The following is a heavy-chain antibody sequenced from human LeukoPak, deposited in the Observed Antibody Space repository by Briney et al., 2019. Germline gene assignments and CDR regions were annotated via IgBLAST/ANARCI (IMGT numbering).Heavy chain of an antibody. D-gene: IGHD3-9*01. V-gene: IGHV4-31*03. CDR1: GGSISSGGYY. CDR3: ARVYDYDILTGYSAGYFDY. J-gene: IGHJ4*02. Sequence: PSQTLSLTCTVSGGSISSGGYYWSWIRQHPGKGLEWIGYIYYSGSTYYNPSLKSRVTISVDTSKNQFSLKLSSVTAADTAVYYCARVYDYDILTGYSAGYFDYWGQGTLVTVSS. CDR2: IYYSGST.